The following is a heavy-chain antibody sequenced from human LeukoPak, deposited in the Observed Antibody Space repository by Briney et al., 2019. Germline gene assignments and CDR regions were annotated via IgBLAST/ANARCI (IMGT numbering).Heavy chain of an antibody. CDR1: GFTFSSSA. V-gene: IGHV3-23*01. D-gene: IGHD4-11*01. J-gene: IGHJ5*02. Sequence: GGSLRLSCAASGFTFSSSAMSWVRQGPGGRLEWVATISATGRSSYYADSVRGRFAISSDNSRSTLYLEMNSLRVDDTATYYCARVGERSLNPVSKGWFDPWGQGTLVTVSS. CDR2: ISATGRSS. CDR3: ARVGERSLNPVSKGWFDP.